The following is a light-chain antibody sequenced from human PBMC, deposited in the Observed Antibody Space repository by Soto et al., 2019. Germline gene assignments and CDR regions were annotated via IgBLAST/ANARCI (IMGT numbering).Light chain of an antibody. Sequence: DIQMTQSPSSLSASVGDIVTITCRASQGVSAYLLWYQQRQGRAPKLLIYAASKLLSGVPARFSCSGSGTTVTLTTSSLQREDFGRYYCRQSYRAGHTFGPGTKVE. CDR2: AAS. J-gene: IGKJ2*01. V-gene: IGKV1-39*01. CDR1: QGVSAY. CDR3: RQSYRAGHT.